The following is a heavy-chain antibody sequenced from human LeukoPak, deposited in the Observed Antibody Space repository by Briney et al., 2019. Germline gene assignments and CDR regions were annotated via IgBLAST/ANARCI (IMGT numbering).Heavy chain of an antibody. CDR2: ISSTSITM. V-gene: IGHV3-48*01. CDR3: ARETILAVAGDF. D-gene: IGHD6-19*01. CDR1: AFTFNRNN. Sequence: GGSVRLSCAVSAFTFNRNNMNWVRQAPGKWLEWVSYISSTSITMYYADSVKGRFTISRDNAKNSLYLQMNSLRADDTAVYYCARETILAVAGDFWGQGTLVTVSS. J-gene: IGHJ4*02.